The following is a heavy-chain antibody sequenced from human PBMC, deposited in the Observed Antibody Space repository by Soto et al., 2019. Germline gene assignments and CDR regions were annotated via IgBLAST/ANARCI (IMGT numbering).Heavy chain of an antibody. CDR2: IYPGDSDT. J-gene: IGHJ6*02. V-gene: IGHV5-51*01. Sequence: PGESLKISCKASGYLFSIYWIGWVRQMPGKGLEWMGVIYPGDSDTRYNPSFQGQVTISVDKSTSTAYLKWNSLKASDTAMYYCAISTEGYYDILPYGMDVWGQGTTVTVSS. D-gene: IGHD3-9*01. CDR3: AISTEGYYDILPYGMDV. CDR1: GYLFSIYW.